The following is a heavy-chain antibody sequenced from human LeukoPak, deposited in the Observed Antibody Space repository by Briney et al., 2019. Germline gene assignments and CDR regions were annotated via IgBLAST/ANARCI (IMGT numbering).Heavy chain of an antibody. CDR3: ARSPLVPAAKYYFDY. Sequence: GGSLRLSCAASGFTFSSYSMNWVRQAPGKGLEWVSYISSSSSTIYYADSVKGRFTISRDNAKNSLYLQMNSLRAEDTAVYYCARSPLVPAAKYYFDYWGQGTLVTVSS. J-gene: IGHJ4*02. V-gene: IGHV3-48*01. CDR2: ISSSSSTI. CDR1: GFTFSSYS. D-gene: IGHD2-2*01.